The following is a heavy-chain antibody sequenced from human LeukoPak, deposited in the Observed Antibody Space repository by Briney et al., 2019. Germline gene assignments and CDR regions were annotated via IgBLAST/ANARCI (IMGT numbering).Heavy chain of an antibody. Sequence: SETLSLTCTVSGGSISGSSYYWGWIRQPPGKGLEWIGSIYYSGSTYYNPSLKSRVTTSVDTSKNQFSLKLSSVTAADTAVYYCARRTTVTIPFGYWGQGTLVTVSS. CDR1: GGSISGSSYY. CDR2: IYYSGST. J-gene: IGHJ4*02. D-gene: IGHD4-11*01. V-gene: IGHV4-39*01. CDR3: ARRTTVTIPFGY.